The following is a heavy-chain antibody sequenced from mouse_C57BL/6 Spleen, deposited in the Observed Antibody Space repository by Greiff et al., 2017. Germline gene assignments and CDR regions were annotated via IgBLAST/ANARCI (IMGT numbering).Heavy chain of an antibody. CDR1: GFTFSDYG. J-gene: IGHJ4*01. CDR2: ISNLAYSI. CDR3: ARHGGGDYAMDY. Sequence: EVQWVESGGGLVQPGGSLKLSCAASGFTFSDYGMAWVRQAPRKGPEWVAFISNLAYSIYYADTVTGRFTISRENAKNTLYLEMSSLRSEDTAMYYCARHGGGDYAMDYWGQGTSVTVSS. V-gene: IGHV5-15*01.